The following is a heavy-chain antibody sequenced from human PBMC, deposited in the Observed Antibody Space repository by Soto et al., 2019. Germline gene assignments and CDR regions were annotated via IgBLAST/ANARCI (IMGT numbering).Heavy chain of an antibody. CDR1: GYTFSTYA. J-gene: IGHJ4*02. CDR2: INAGNGNR. Sequence: QVQLVQSGAEVKKPGASVKVSCNASGYTFSTYAMHWVRQAPGQRLEWMGWINAGNGNRKYSQKFQGRVTITRDTSASNAYKELSRPRSEDTGVYYCARNQGGAGPCDYWGQGTLVTVSS. CDR3: ARNQGGAGPCDY. V-gene: IGHV1-3*01. D-gene: IGHD6-19*01.